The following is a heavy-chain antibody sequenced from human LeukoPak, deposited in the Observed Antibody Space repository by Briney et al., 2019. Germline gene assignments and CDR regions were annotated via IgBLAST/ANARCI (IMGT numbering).Heavy chain of an antibody. CDR1: GFTVSSNY. D-gene: IGHD1/OR15-1a*01. J-gene: IGHJ4*02. Sequence: GGSLRLSCAASGFTVSSNYMSWVRQAPGKGLEWVSVIYSGGSTYCADAVKDRFTISRDNSKNTVYLQMNSLRAEDTAVYYCAKDGTGWTNDYWGQGTLVTVSS. CDR3: AKDGTGWTNDY. V-gene: IGHV3-66*01. CDR2: IYSGGST.